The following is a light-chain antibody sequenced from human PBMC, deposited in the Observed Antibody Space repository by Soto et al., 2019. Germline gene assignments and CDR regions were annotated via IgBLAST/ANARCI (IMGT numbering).Light chain of an antibody. CDR3: QQSYSTPGT. Sequence: DIPMTQSPSSLSASVGDRVTITCRASQSISSYLNWYQQKPGKAPKLLIYAASSLQSGVPSRFSGSGSGTDFTLTISSRQPEDFATYYCQQSYSTPGTFGPGTKVDIK. V-gene: IGKV1-39*01. CDR1: QSISSY. CDR2: AAS. J-gene: IGKJ3*01.